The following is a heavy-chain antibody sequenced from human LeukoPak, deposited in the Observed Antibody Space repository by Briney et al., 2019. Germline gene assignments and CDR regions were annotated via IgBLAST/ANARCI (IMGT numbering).Heavy chain of an antibody. CDR1: GYTFTGYY. CDR3: ARDYYDMLTFHPPWGY. CDR2: INPNSGGT. J-gene: IGHJ4*02. V-gene: IGHV1-2*02. Sequence: ASVKVSCKASGYTFTGYYMHWVRQATGQGLEWMGWINPNSGGTNYAQKFQGRVTITRDTSISTAYMELSRLRSDDTAVYYGARDYYDMLTFHPPWGYWGQGTLVTVSS. D-gene: IGHD3-9*01.